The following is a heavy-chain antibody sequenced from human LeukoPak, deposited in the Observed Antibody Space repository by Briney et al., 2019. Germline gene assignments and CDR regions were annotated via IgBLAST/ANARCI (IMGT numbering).Heavy chain of an antibody. Sequence: PGGSLRLSCAASGFTVSSNYMSWVRQAPGKGLEWVSVIYSGGSTYYADSVKGRFTISRDNSKNTPYLQMNSLRAEDTAVYYCARDNTYYYDYWGQGTLVTVSS. J-gene: IGHJ4*02. CDR1: GFTVSSNY. V-gene: IGHV3-53*01. CDR2: IYSGGST. D-gene: IGHD2/OR15-2a*01. CDR3: ARDNTYYYDY.